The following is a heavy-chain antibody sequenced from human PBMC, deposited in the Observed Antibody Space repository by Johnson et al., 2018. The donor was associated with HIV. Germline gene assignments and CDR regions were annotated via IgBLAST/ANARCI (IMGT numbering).Heavy chain of an antibody. V-gene: IGHV3-30*03. CDR2: ISYDGSNK. CDR1: GFTFSSYG. J-gene: IGHJ3*02. CDR3: ARERNYGTHAAFDI. D-gene: IGHD1-7*01. Sequence: QVQLVESGGGVVQPGRSLRLSCAASGFTFSSYGMHWVRQAPGKGLEWVAVISYDGSNKYYADSVKGRFTISRDNSKNTLYLQMNSLRAEDTAVYYCARERNYGTHAAFDIWGQGTMVTVSS.